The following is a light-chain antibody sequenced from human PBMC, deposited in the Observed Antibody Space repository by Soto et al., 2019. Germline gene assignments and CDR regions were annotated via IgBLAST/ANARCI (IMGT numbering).Light chain of an antibody. J-gene: IGKJ1*01. CDR1: QGISNY. V-gene: IGKV1-27*01. CDR2: AAS. Sequence: DIQMTQSPSSLSASVGDRVTITCRASQGISNYLAWYQQKPGTVPKLLIYAASTLQSGVPSRFSGSGSGTDCTLTISSLQTEDVATYYCQKYNSAPWTFGQGTKVEIK. CDR3: QKYNSAPWT.